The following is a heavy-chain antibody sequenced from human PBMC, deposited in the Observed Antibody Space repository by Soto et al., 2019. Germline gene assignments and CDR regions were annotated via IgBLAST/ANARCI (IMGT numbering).Heavy chain of an antibody. Sequence: PGGSLRLSCAASGFTFSSYCMRWVRQAPGKGLEWVSRINSNGSSTNYADSVKGRFTISRDNAKNTLYLQMNSLRAEDTAVYYCARVRGHSSSLSYYYYYYGMDVWGQGTTVTVSS. CDR2: INSNGSST. V-gene: IGHV3-74*01. D-gene: IGHD6-6*01. J-gene: IGHJ6*02. CDR3: ARVRGHSSSLSYYYYYYGMDV. CDR1: GFTFSSYC.